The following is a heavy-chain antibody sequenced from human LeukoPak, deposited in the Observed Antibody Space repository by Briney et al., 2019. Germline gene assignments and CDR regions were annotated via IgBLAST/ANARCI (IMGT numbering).Heavy chain of an antibody. CDR3: AKANAISGWYVTIDY. J-gene: IGHJ4*02. CDR2: IQYDGGSNK. D-gene: IGHD6-19*01. Sequence: GGSLRLSCAASGFTFNSYGMYWVRQAPGKGLEWVAFIQYDGGSNKYYADSVKGRFTISRDSSKNTLYLQMNSLRADDTAVYYCAKANAISGWYVTIDYWGQGTLVTVSS. CDR1: GFTFNSYG. V-gene: IGHV3-30*02.